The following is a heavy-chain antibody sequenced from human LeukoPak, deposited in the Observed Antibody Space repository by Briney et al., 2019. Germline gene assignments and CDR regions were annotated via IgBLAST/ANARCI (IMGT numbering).Heavy chain of an antibody. J-gene: IGHJ4*02. Sequence: ASVNVSCTASGYTLSNNGITWVRQAPGQGLEWMGWIAADNRKTYYAQNLQDRVTMTTDSSTNTAYMDLRSLRSDDTAVYYCARVYWNGGGAFDYWGQGTLVTVSS. CDR1: GYTLSNNG. CDR3: ARVYWNGGGAFDY. CDR2: IAADNRKT. D-gene: IGHD1-1*01. V-gene: IGHV1-18*01.